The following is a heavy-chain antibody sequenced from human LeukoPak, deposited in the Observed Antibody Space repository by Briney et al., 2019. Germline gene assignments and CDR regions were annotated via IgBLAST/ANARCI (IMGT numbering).Heavy chain of an antibody. D-gene: IGHD6-13*01. CDR3: AKEGGGYLDY. V-gene: IGHV3-23*01. J-gene: IGHJ4*02. CDR1: GFTFSNYA. Sequence: PGGSLRLSCAASGFTFSNYAMIWVRQAPGKGLEWVSSIGGSGDNTYYADSVKGRFTISRDNSKNTLYLQMDRLRADDTAVYYCAKEGGGYLDYWGRGTLVTVSS. CDR2: IGGSGDNT.